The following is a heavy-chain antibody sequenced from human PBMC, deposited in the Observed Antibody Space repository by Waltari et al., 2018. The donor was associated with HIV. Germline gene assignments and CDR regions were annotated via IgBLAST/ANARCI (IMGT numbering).Heavy chain of an antibody. CDR2: IYYSGST. Sequence: QVQLQESGPGLVKPSQTLSLTCTVSGGSISSGGYYWSWIRQHPGKGLEWIGYIYYSGSTYDNPSLKSRVTIAVDTSKNQFSLKLSSVTAADTAVYYCAREKSTIVGFDYWGQGTLVTVSS. V-gene: IGHV4-31*03. J-gene: IGHJ4*02. CDR1: GGSISSGGYY. CDR3: AREKSTIVGFDY. D-gene: IGHD1-26*01.